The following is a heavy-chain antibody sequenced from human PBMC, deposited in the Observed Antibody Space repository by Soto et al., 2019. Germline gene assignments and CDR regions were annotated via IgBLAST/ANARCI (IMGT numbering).Heavy chain of an antibody. J-gene: IGHJ4*02. CDR3: AREEDYGDYVGDY. CDR2: IYSGGST. V-gene: IGHV3-66*01. Sequence: EVRLVESGGGLVQPGGSLRLSCAASGFTVSSNYMSWVRQAPGKGLEWVSVIYSGGSTYYADSVKGRFTISRDNSKNTLYLQMNSLRAEDTAVYYCAREEDYGDYVGDYWGQGTLVTVSS. CDR1: GFTVSSNY. D-gene: IGHD4-17*01.